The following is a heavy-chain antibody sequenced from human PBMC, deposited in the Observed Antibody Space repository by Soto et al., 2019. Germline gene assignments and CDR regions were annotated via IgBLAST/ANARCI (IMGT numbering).Heavy chain of an antibody. CDR1: VYNFANYW. CDR3: AAGYTTGPDAFDI. CDR2: IFPGDSDT. Sequence: GESRKISCKGSVYNFANYWNGWVRQMPGKGLEWMGMIFPGDSDTKNSPSLQGQITMSVDKSDSSAYLQWRSLKASDTAMYYCAAGYTTGPDAFDIWGQGTMVT. V-gene: IGHV5-51*01. J-gene: IGHJ3*02. D-gene: IGHD6-13*01.